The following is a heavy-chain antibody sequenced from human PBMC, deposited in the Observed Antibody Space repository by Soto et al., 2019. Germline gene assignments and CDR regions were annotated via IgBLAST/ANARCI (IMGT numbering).Heavy chain of an antibody. CDR3: ARESEDLTPNFDI. CDR1: GFTCIGYS. Sequence: WGPIRLSRAASGFTCIGYSMNWISKDPGKGLEWVSSTSSTTNYIYYGDSMKGRFTISRDNAKNSLYLEMNSLRAEDTAVYYCARESEDLTPNFDIWGQGTLVTVSS. CDR2: TSSTTNYI. V-gene: IGHV3-21*06. J-gene: IGHJ5*02.